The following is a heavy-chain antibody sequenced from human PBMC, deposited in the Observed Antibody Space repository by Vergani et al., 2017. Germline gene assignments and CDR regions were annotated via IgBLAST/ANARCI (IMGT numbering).Heavy chain of an antibody. Sequence: EVQLLESGGGLVQPGGSLRLSCAASGFTFSSYAMSWVRQAPGKGLEWVSAIYSGGSTYYADSVKGRFTISRDNSKNTLYLQMNSLRAEDTAVYYCARDRERWDSSGWVYFDYWGQGTLVTVSS. CDR3: ARDRERWDSSGWVYFDY. D-gene: IGHD6-19*01. CDR1: GFTFSSYA. V-gene: IGHV3-66*02. CDR2: IYSGGST. J-gene: IGHJ4*02.